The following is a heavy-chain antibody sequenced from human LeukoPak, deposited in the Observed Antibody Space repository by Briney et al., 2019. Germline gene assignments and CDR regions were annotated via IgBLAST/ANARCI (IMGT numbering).Heavy chain of an antibody. V-gene: IGHV3-21*01. CDR2: ISSSNNYI. D-gene: IGHD3-10*01. CDR3: ARDQSYYGSGSYRGLYYFDY. CDR1: GFTFSIYS. Sequence: PGGSLRLSCPASGFTFSIYSMNWVRQAPGKGLEWVSSISSSNNYIYYADSVKGRFTISRDNAKNSLYLQTNSLRAEDTAVYYCARDQSYYGSGSYRGLYYFDYWGQGTLVTVSS. J-gene: IGHJ4*02.